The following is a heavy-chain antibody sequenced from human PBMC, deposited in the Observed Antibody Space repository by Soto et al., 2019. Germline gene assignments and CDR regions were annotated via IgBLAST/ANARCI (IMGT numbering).Heavy chain of an antibody. Sequence: QVQLQESGPGLVKPSGTLSLTCAVSGGSVSGDSWWSWVRQPPGKGLEWIGEIFRSGTTNYNPSLKSRITISIDKSTNQFSLKLPSVTAADTAVYYCASGGDYTWHTWGQGTLVTVSS. CDR1: GGSVSGDSW. CDR3: ASGGDYTWHT. J-gene: IGHJ5*02. CDR2: IFRSGTT. V-gene: IGHV4-4*02. D-gene: IGHD4-17*01.